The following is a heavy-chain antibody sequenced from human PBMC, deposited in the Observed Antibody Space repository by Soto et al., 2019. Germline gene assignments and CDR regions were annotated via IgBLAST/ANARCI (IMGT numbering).Heavy chain of an antibody. CDR3: TRDEPRYPGNGYRYLFDF. CDR1: GFTFNNYW. V-gene: IGHV3-7*04. CDR2: VKEDGSDA. Sequence: EVQLVESGGGLVQPGGSLRLSCAVSGFTFNNYWMSWVRQAPGKGLEWGANVKEDGSDAYYVDSVKGRFTISRDNAKNSLYPQLNSLRGEDTAVYYCTRDEPRYPGNGYRYLFDFWGQGTLVTVSS. J-gene: IGHJ4*02. D-gene: IGHD3-16*02.